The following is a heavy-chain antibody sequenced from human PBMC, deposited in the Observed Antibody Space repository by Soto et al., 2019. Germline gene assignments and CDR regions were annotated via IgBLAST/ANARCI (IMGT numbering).Heavy chain of an antibody. Sequence: GGSLRLSCEASGFTLNDFGMSWVRQTPGKGLEWVPTLNHDGRNTHYAAYVEGRFTISRDNSKNTLYLQMGSLRAEDTAIYYCAKDAGNEESLFDYWGRGTLVTVSS. CDR3: AKDAGNEESLFDY. CDR1: GFTLNDFG. CDR2: LNHDGRNT. V-gene: IGHV3-23*01. J-gene: IGHJ4*02.